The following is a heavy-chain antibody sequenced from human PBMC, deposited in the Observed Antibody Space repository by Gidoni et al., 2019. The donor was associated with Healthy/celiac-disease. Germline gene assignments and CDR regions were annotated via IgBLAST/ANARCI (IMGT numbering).Heavy chain of an antibody. Sequence: QVQLQQWGAGLLKPSENLSLTCAVYGGSFSGYYWSWIRQPPGKGLEWIGAINHSGSTNYNPSLKRRVTISVDTSKNQFSLKLSSVTAADTAVYYCASTVAGTRRFGYWGQGTLVTVSS. CDR1: GGSFSGYY. V-gene: IGHV4-34*01. J-gene: IGHJ4*02. CDR3: ASTVAGTRRFGY. CDR2: INHSGST. D-gene: IGHD6-19*01.